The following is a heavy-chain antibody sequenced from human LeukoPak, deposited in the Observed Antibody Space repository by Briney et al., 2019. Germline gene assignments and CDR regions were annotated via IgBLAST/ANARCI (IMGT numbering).Heavy chain of an antibody. Sequence: SETLSLTCAVSGASISAFHWTWFRQPAGKGLEWIGLIYSSGSTLFNPSLKSRVAMSVDLTKNQLSLKLTSVTAADTAMYYCARKDGDYWGRGTLVAVSS. CDR2: IYSSGST. CDR1: GASISAFH. CDR3: ARKDGDY. J-gene: IGHJ4*02. V-gene: IGHV4-4*07.